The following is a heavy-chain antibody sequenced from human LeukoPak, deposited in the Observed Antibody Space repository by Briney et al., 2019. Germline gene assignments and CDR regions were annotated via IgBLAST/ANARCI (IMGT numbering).Heavy chain of an antibody. D-gene: IGHD3-22*01. CDR2: IYYSGST. CDR1: GDSISSGDYY. J-gene: IGHJ4*02. V-gene: IGHV4-39*01. CDR3: ARRFYDSSGYYPSAAHWLKFDY. Sequence: SETLSLTCTVSGDSISSGDYYWSWIQQPPGKGLEWIGSIYYSGSTYYNPSLKSRVTISVDTSKNQFSLKLSSVTAADTAVYYCARRFYDSSGYYPSAAHWLKFDYWGQGTLVTVSS.